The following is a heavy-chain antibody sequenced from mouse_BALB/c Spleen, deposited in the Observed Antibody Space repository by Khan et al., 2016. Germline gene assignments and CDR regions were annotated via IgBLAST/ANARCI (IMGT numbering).Heavy chain of an antibody. D-gene: IGHD2-4*01. J-gene: IGHJ3*01. CDR2: IWAGGST. CDR3: ARDDQDYDAWFAS. CDR1: GFSLTNSG. Sequence: QVQLKQSGPGLVAPSQSLSITCTVSGFSLTNSGVHWVRQPPGKGLDWLGVIWAGGSTAYNSALMSRLSITKDNSQNQVFLKMNSLQTDDTAMEYCARDDQDYDAWFASWGQGTLVTVSA. V-gene: IGHV2-9*02.